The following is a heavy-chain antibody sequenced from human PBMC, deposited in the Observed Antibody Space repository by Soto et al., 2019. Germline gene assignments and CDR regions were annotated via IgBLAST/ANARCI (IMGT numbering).Heavy chain of an antibody. D-gene: IGHD6-13*01. V-gene: IGHV3-7*01. CDR2: IKQDGSEK. J-gene: IGHJ4*02. Sequence: GSLRLSCAASGFTFSSYWMSWVRQAPGKGLEWVANIKQDGSEKYYVDSVKGRFTISRDNAKNSLYLQMNSLRAEDTAVYYCARVGYSSSWYPFDYWGQGTLVTVSS. CDR1: GFTFSSYW. CDR3: ARVGYSSSWYPFDY.